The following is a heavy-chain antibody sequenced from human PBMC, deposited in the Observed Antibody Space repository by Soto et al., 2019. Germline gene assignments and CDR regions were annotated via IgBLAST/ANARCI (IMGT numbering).Heavy chain of an antibody. Sequence: PGGSLRLSCAASGFTVSSNYMSWVRQAPGKGLEWVSVIYSGGSTYYADSVKGRFTISRDNSKNTLYLQMNSLRAEDTAVYYCARDSSSWYYYYGMDVWGQGTTVTVSS. CDR3: ARDSSSWYYYYGMDV. D-gene: IGHD6-13*01. CDR1: GFTVSSNY. V-gene: IGHV3-53*01. CDR2: IYSGGST. J-gene: IGHJ6*02.